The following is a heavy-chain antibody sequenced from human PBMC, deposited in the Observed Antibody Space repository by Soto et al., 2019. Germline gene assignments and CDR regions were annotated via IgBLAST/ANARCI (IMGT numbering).Heavy chain of an antibody. D-gene: IGHD2-21*01. J-gene: IGHJ2*01. CDR1: GGSISSGAYY. Sequence: QVQLQESGPGLVKPSQTLSLTCTVSGGSISSGAYYWSWFRQHPGKGLEWIGYIYYSGSTYYNPSLKSRVTISVDTSKSQFSLKLSSVTAADTAVYYCARIYGGDWYFDLWGRGTLVTVSS. CDR2: IYYSGST. V-gene: IGHV4-31*03. CDR3: ARIYGGDWYFDL.